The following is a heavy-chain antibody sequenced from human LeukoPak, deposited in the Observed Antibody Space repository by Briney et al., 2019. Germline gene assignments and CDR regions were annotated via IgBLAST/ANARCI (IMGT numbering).Heavy chain of an antibody. D-gene: IGHD3-22*01. CDR2: IIPIIGIA. J-gene: IGHJ4*02. Sequence: ASVKVSCKASGGTFSSYAISWVRQAPGQGLEWMGRIIPIIGIANYAQKFQGRVTITADKSTSTAYMELSSLRSEDTAVYYCARGDHYDSSGYYNGQFDYWGQGTLVTVSS. CDR1: GGTFSSYA. CDR3: ARGDHYDSSGYYNGQFDY. V-gene: IGHV1-69*04.